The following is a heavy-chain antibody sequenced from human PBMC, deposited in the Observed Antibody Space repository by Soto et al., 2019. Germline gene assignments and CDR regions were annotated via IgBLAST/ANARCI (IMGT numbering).Heavy chain of an antibody. CDR1: GYTFTSYD. V-gene: IGHV1-8*01. Sequence: EASVKVSCKASGYTFTSYDINWVRQATGQGLEWMGWMNPNSGNTGYAQMFQGRVTMTRNTSISTAYMELSSLRSEDTAVYYCARGPRYYYDSSGYYPFLIYYGMDVWGQGTTVTVSS. CDR3: ARGPRYYYDSSGYYPFLIYYGMDV. CDR2: MNPNSGNT. D-gene: IGHD3-22*01. J-gene: IGHJ6*02.